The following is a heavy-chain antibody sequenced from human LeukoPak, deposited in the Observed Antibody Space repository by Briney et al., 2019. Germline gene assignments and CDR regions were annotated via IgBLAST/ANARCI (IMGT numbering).Heavy chain of an antibody. CDR1: GLTFSNYA. J-gene: IGHJ3*02. D-gene: IGHD4-17*01. V-gene: IGHV3-23*01. CDR3: SKDPNGDYVGAFDM. CDR2: ITGSGRGT. Sequence: GGSLRLSCTASGLTFSNYATTWVRQAPGKGLEWVSSITGSGRGTYYADSVKGRFSVSRDDSQNTVFLHMNSLRADDTALYYCSKDPNGDYVGAFDMWGPGTMVTVSS.